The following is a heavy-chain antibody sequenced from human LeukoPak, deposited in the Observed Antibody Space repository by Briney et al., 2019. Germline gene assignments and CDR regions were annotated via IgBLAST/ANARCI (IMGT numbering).Heavy chain of an antibody. Sequence: SETLSLTCTVSGGSISSGGYYWSWIRQHPGKGLEWIGYIYYSGSTYYNPSLKSRVTISVDTSKNQFSLKLSSVTAADTAVYYCASVHYDILTGSQMYYFDYWGQGTLVTVSS. D-gene: IGHD3-9*01. J-gene: IGHJ4*02. CDR1: GGSISSGGYY. V-gene: IGHV4-31*03. CDR3: ASVHYDILTGSQMYYFDY. CDR2: IYYSGST.